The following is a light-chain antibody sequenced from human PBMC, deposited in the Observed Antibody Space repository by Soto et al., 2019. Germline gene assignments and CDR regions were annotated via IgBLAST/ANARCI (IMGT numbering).Light chain of an antibody. CDR1: QSVSSSY. V-gene: IGKV3-20*01. CDR2: GAS. CDR3: QQYGSSRT. J-gene: IGKJ1*01. Sequence: EIVLTQSPGTLSLSPGDRATLSCRASQSVSSSYLAWYQQKPGQAPRLLIYGASSRATGIPDRFSGSGSGTDFTLTISRLEPEDFALYYCQQYGSSRTFGQGTKVDIK.